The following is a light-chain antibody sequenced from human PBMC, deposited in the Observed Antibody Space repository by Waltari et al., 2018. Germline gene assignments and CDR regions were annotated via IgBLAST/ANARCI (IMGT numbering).Light chain of an antibody. CDR2: AAS. CDR3: QQYGSSPRT. CDR1: QSVSSSY. Sequence: IVLTQSPGTLSLSPGDRATLSCRASQSVSSSYLGWYQQKPGQAPRLLIYAASSRATGIPDRFSGSGSGTDFTLTISRLEPEDFVVYYCQQYGSSPRTFGQGTKVEIK. V-gene: IGKV3-20*01. J-gene: IGKJ1*01.